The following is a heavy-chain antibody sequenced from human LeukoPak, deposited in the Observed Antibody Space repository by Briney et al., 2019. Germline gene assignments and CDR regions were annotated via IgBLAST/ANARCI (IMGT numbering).Heavy chain of an antibody. CDR3: VIMAGY. V-gene: IGHV4-39*01. CDR1: DDSISSSNSY. D-gene: IGHD3-10*01. J-gene: IGHJ4*02. CDR2: LYYSGSS. Sequence: SGTLSLTCTVSDDSISSSNSYRGWIRQPPGKGLEWIGSLYYSGSSYYNPSLKSRVTISADTSKNQFSLKLTSVTAADTAVYYCVIMAGYWGQGTLVTVSS.